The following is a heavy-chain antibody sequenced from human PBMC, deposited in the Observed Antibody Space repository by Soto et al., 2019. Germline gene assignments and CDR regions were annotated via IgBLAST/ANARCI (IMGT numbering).Heavy chain of an antibody. D-gene: IGHD2-15*01. J-gene: IGHJ5*02. CDR1: GYTFTRYT. CDR3: AGGIATGQLDP. Sequence: QVQLVQSGAEVKKPGASVKISCKASGYTFTRYTMNWVRQAPGQRLEWMGWINPDNGNTKSSQKFQDRVIITRDTSARTAYMALSSLRSEDTAVYYCAGGIATGQLDPWGQGLLVTVSS. CDR2: INPDNGNT. V-gene: IGHV1-3*01.